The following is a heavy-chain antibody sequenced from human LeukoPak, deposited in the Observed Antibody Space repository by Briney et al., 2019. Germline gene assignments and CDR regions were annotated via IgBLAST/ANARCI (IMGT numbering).Heavy chain of an antibody. CDR1: GYTFTGYY. CDR2: INPNSGGT. D-gene: IGHD5-18*01. CDR3: ARDSRGYSYGSF. J-gene: IGHJ4*02. Sequence: ASVKVSCKASGYTFTGYYMHWVRQAPGQGLEWMGWINPNSGGTNYAQKFQGRVTMTRDTSISTAYMELSRLRSDDTAVYYRARDSRGYSYGSFWGQGTLVTVSS. V-gene: IGHV1-2*02.